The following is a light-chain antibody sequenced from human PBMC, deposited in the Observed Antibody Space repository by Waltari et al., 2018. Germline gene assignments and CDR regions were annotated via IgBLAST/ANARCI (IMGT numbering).Light chain of an antibody. CDR2: EVS. J-gene: IGLJ3*02. CDR1: SSDVGAYIL. Sequence: QSALAQPASVSGSPGQSITLSCSGTSSDVGAYILVSWDQHTPGKAPKLTIFEVSARPSGISHRFSGSKSGNTASLTISGLQAEDEADYYCCSYAGGATVLFGGGTKLTVL. V-gene: IGLV2-23*02. CDR3: CSYAGGATVL.